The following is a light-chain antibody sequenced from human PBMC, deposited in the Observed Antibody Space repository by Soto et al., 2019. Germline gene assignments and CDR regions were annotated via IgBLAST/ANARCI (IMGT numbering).Light chain of an antibody. CDR2: GAS. Sequence: EIILTQSPDTLSLSPGERATLSCRASQTVSSNYLAWCQQRPGQAPRLXIYGASTREAGIPDRFSGSGAGTDFTLTITRLEPEDSEVYFCQQYTGPPTTFGQGTRLEIK. V-gene: IGKV3-20*01. J-gene: IGKJ5*01. CDR1: QTVSSNY. CDR3: QQYTGPPTT.